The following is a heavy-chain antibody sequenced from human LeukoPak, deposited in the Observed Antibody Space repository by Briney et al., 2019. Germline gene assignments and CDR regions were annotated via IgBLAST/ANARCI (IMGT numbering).Heavy chain of an antibody. D-gene: IGHD2-15*01. J-gene: IGHJ3*02. CDR2: IWYDGSNK. CDR3: ARGAYCSGSCPGAFDI. CDR1: GFTFSTYA. Sequence: SGGSLRLSCAASGFTFSTYAMYWVRQAPGKGLEWGSIIWYDGSNKFYADSVKGRFTISRDNSKNTLYLQMNSLRAEDTAVYYCARGAYCSGSCPGAFDIWGQGTTVTVSS. V-gene: IGHV3-33*01.